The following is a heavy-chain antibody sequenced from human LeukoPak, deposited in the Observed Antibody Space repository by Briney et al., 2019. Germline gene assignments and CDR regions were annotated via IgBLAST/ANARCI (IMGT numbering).Heavy chain of an antibody. CDR2: ISSSSSTI. D-gene: IGHD6-13*01. CDR3: ARDPAQWQQLTGGVGY. CDR1: GFTFSSYS. J-gene: IGHJ4*02. Sequence: SGGSLRLSCAASGFTFSSYSMNWVRQAPGKGLEWVSYISSSSSTIYYADSVKGRFTISRDNAKNSLYLQMNSLRAEDTAVYYCARDPAQWQQLTGGVGYWGQGTLVTVSS. V-gene: IGHV3-48*01.